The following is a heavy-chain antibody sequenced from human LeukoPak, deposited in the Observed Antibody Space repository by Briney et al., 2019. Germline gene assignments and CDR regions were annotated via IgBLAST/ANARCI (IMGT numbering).Heavy chain of an antibody. CDR2: IRVSGGSM. D-gene: IGHD4-17*01. CDR3: AKDLLVRSRSTVTTGAFDI. J-gene: IGHJ3*02. V-gene: IGHV3-23*01. Sequence: ETLSLTCAVSGVSISSSNWWSWVRQAPGKGLEWVSVIRVSGGSMYYADSVKGRFTISRDNSKSTLYLQMNSLRAEDTAVYYCAKDLLVRSRSTVTTGAFDIWGQGTMVSVSS. CDR1: GVSISSSN.